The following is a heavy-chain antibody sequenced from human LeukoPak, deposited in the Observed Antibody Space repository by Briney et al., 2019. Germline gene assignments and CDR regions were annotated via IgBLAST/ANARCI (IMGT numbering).Heavy chain of an antibody. D-gene: IGHD6-19*01. Sequence: ASVKVSCKASGYTFTGYFMHWVRQAPGQGLEWMGWINPNSGGTNYAQKFQGRVTMTRDTSISTAYMELSRLRSDDTAVYYCASTRGYSSGWYKSYFDYWGQGTLVTVSS. CDR3: ASTRGYSSGWYKSYFDY. V-gene: IGHV1-2*02. J-gene: IGHJ4*02. CDR1: GYTFTGYF. CDR2: INPNSGGT.